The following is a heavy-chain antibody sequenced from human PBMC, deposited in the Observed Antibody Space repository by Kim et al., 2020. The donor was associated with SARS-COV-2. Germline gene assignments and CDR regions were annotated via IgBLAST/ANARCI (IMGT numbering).Heavy chain of an antibody. Sequence: SETLSLTCTVSGGSISSSSYYWGWIRQPPGKGLEWIGSIYYSGSTYYNPSLKSRVTISVDTSKNQFSLKLSSVTAADTAVYYCARDRSRITMIVVVMAHFDYWGQGTLVTVSS. CDR1: GGSISSSSYY. CDR3: ARDRSRITMIVVVMAHFDY. D-gene: IGHD3-22*01. J-gene: IGHJ4*02. CDR2: IYYSGST. V-gene: IGHV4-39*07.